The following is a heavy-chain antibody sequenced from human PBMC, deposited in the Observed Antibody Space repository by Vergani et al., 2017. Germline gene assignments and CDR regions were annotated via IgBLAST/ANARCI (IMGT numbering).Heavy chain of an antibody. Sequence: EVQLVESGGGLVKPGGSLRLSCAASGFTFSSYSMNWVRQAPGKGLEWVSAISGSGGSTYYADSVKGRFTISRDNSKNTLYLQMNSLRAEDTALYYCATLDSPDAFDIWGQGTMVTVSS. J-gene: IGHJ3*02. D-gene: IGHD3-22*01. CDR3: ATLDSPDAFDI. CDR1: GFTFSSYS. V-gene: IGHV3-23*04. CDR2: ISGSGGST.